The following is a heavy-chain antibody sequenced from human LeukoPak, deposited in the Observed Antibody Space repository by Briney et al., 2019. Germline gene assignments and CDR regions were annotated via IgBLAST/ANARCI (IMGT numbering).Heavy chain of an antibody. CDR2: ISYDGSNK. Sequence: GRSLRLSCAASGFTFSSYAMHWVRQAPGKGLEWVAVISYDGSNKYYADSVKGRLTISRDNSKNTLYLQMNSLRAEDTAVYYCARSYQPLLYYFDYWGQGTLVTVSS. CDR1: GFTFSSYA. CDR3: ARSYQPLLYYFDY. V-gene: IGHV3-30-3*01. J-gene: IGHJ4*02. D-gene: IGHD2-2*01.